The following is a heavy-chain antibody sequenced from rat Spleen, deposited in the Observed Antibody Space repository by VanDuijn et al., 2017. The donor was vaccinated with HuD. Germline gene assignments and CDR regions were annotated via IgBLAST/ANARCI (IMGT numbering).Heavy chain of an antibody. Sequence: EVQLVESGGGLVQPGRSLKLSCVASGFTFNNYWMTWIRQAPGKGLEWVATISTRGGSTYYRDSVKGRFTISRDNAKSTLYLQMDSLRSEDTATYYCTTGPRILRLDWFAYWGQGVMVTVSS. CDR2: ISTRGGST. V-gene: IGHV5-31*01. CDR3: TTGPRILRLDWFAY. CDR1: GFTFNNYW. J-gene: IGHJ2*01. D-gene: IGHD1-6*01.